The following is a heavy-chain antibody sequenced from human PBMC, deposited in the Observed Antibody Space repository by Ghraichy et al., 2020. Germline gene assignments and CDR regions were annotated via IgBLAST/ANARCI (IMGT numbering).Heavy chain of an antibody. J-gene: IGHJ6*02. CDR2: IYYSGST. CDR1: GGSISSYY. CDR3: AREGYSSGWYPPYYYGMDV. V-gene: IGHV4-59*01. Sequence: TLSLTCTVSGGSISSYYWSWIRQPPGKGLEWIGYIYYSGSTNYNPSLKSRVTISVDTSKNQFSLKLSSVTAADTAVYYCAREGYSSGWYPPYYYGMDVWGQGTTVTVSS. D-gene: IGHD6-19*01.